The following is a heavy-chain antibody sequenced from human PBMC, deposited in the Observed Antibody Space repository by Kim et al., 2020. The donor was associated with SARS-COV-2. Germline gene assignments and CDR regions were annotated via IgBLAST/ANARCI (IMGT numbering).Heavy chain of an antibody. J-gene: IGHJ4*02. Sequence: PSLKSRVTRSQDTSNHPFSLKLSSVTAADAAVYYCARAFSLVAATPSFDYWGQGTLVTVSS. V-gene: IGHV4-59*01. CDR3: ARAFSLVAATPSFDY. D-gene: IGHD2-15*01.